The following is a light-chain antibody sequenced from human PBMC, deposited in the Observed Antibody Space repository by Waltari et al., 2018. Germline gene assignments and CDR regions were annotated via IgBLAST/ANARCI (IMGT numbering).Light chain of an antibody. CDR1: SGSVATSYY. CDR3: VLYMGSGISV. Sequence: QTVVTQEPSFSVSPGGTVTLTCGLSSGSVATSYYPSWYQKTPGQAPRTLIYSTNTRASGVSDRFSGSSLGNKASLTITGAQADDDSYYYCVLYMGSGISVFGGGTKLTVL. CDR2: STN. V-gene: IGLV8-61*01. J-gene: IGLJ2*01.